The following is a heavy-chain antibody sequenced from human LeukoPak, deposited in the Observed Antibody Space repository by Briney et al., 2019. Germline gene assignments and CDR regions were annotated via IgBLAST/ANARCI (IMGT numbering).Heavy chain of an antibody. CDR3: ARTLAGTPYYYYYYMDV. Sequence: GASVKVSCKASGYTFTSYGISWVRQAPGQGLEWMGWMNPNSGNTGYAQKFQGRVTMTRNTSISTAYMELSSLRSEDTAVYYCARTLAGTPYYYYYYMDVWGKGTTVTVSS. V-gene: IGHV1-8*02. D-gene: IGHD1-26*01. CDR1: GYTFTSYG. J-gene: IGHJ6*03. CDR2: MNPNSGNT.